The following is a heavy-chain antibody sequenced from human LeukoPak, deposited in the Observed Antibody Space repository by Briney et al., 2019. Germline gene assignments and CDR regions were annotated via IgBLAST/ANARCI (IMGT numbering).Heavy chain of an antibody. V-gene: IGHV4-59*08. CDR2: TYYSGST. D-gene: IGHD3-10*01. Sequence: SSETLSLTCTVSGGSISSYYWSWIRQPPGKGLEWIGHTYYSGSTHYNPSLKSRVTISVDTSKNQFSLKLSSVTAADTAVYYCARHVGNSGSGSYLTYFDYWGQGTLVTVSS. CDR1: GGSISSYY. J-gene: IGHJ4*02. CDR3: ARHVGNSGSGSYLTYFDY.